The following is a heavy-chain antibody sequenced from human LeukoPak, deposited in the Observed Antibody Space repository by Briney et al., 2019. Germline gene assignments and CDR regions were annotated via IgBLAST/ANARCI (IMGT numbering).Heavy chain of an antibody. CDR3: ARGWNWNDPLNGYYFDY. Sequence: SETLSLTCTVSGGSISSSSYYWGWIRQPPGKGLEWIGSIYHSGSTNYNPSLKSRVTISVDKSKNQFSLKLSSATAADTAVYYCARGWNWNDPLNGYYFDYWGQGTLVTVSS. CDR1: GGSISSSSYY. D-gene: IGHD1-1*01. CDR2: IYHSGST. V-gene: IGHV4-39*07. J-gene: IGHJ4*02.